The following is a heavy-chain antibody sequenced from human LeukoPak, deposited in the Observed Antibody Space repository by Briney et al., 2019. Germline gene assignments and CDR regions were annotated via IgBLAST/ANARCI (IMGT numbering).Heavy chain of an antibody. CDR3: ARVGYCSGGSCPYYFDL. Sequence: VASVKVSCKASGYTFTGYYTHWVRQAPGQGLEWMGWTNPNGGGTNYAHKFQGRVTMTRDTSISTAYMELSSLRSDDTAVYYCARVGYCSGGSCPYYFDLWGQGTLVTVSS. D-gene: IGHD2-15*01. CDR1: GYTFTGYY. V-gene: IGHV1-2*02. CDR2: TNPNGGGT. J-gene: IGHJ4*02.